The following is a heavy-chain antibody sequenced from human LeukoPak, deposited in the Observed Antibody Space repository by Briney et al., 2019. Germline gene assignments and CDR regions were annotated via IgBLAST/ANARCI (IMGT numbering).Heavy chain of an antibody. Sequence: ASVRVSCKASGYTFTNYYLHWVRQAPGHGLEWMAIINPSDGGTYYEQKLQGRVTMTRDTSISTAYMELSRLRSDDTAVYYCARDHYGSGSYYNLWGQGTLVTVSS. D-gene: IGHD3-10*01. J-gene: IGHJ5*02. CDR3: ARDHYGSGSYYNL. V-gene: IGHV1-2*02. CDR1: GYTFTNYY. CDR2: INPSDGGT.